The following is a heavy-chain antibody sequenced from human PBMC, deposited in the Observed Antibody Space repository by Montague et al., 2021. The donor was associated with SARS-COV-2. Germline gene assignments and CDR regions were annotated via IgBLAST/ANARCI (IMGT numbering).Heavy chain of an antibody. CDR1: GGSLSGYY. D-gene: IGHD2-2*01. CDR2: ISHSGST. CDR3: VRVPYRLLFVPRYYGMDV. Sequence: SETRSLTCAVYGGSLSGYYWSWIRQPTGEGQEWIAEISHSGSTSYNPSLKSRVTISVDTSKNQFSLKLSSATAADTAVYYCVRVPYRLLFVPRYYGMDVWGQGTTVTVSS. V-gene: IGHV4-34*01. J-gene: IGHJ6*02.